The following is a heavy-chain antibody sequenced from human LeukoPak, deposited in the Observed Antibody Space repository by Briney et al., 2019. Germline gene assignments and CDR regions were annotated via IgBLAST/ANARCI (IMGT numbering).Heavy chain of an antibody. J-gene: IGHJ4*02. CDR3: ARVAGGCSTTNCLFDY. CDR1: GFTFGRYW. CDR2: VNSDGSSI. Sequence: GGSLRLSCAASGFTFGRYWMHWVRQASGKGLEWVSRVNSDGSSISYADSVKGRFTISRDNAKNTLYLQMNSLRVEDTAVYYCARVAGGCSTTNCLFDYWGQGTLVTVSS. D-gene: IGHD2-2*01. V-gene: IGHV3-74*01.